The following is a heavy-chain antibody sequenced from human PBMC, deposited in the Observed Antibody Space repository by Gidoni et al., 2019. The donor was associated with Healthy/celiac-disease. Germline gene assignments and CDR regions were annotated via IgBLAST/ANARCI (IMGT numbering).Heavy chain of an antibody. J-gene: IGHJ5*02. V-gene: IGHV1-2*02. Sequence: QVQLVQSGAEVKKPGASVKVSCKASGYTFTGYYMHWVRQAPGQGLEWMGWINPNSGGTNYAQKFQGRVTMTRDTSISTAYMELSRLRSDDTAVYYCARDGGYSSSWYGGWFDPWGQGTLVTVSS. CDR3: ARDGGYSSSWYGGWFDP. D-gene: IGHD6-13*01. CDR1: GYTFTGYY. CDR2: INPNSGGT.